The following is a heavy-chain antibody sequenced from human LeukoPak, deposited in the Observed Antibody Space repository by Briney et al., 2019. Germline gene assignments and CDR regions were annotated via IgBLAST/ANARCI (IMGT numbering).Heavy chain of an antibody. J-gene: IGHJ6*04. Sequence: SETLSLTCAVSGYSISSGYYWGWIRQPPGKGLEWIGSIYHSGSTYYNPSLKSRVTISVDTSKNQFSLKLSSVTAADTAVYYCAREGHDYYGSGSSRKSPKYYYYYGMDAWGKGTTVTVSS. CDR2: IYHSGST. CDR1: GYSISSGYY. V-gene: IGHV4-38-2*02. CDR3: AREGHDYYGSGSSRKSPKYYYYYGMDA. D-gene: IGHD3-10*01.